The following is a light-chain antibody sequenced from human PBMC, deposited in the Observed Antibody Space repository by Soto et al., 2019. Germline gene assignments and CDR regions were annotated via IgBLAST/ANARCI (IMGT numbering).Light chain of an antibody. CDR2: GAY. V-gene: IGKV1-39*01. J-gene: IGKJ3*01. Sequence: DIQMTQSPSSLSASVGDKVTITCRASQNIATYLNWYQQKPGKAPKLLIYGAYTLQSGVPSRFIGSGSGTDFTLTISSLQPKDFATYLCQQSHSSQVTFGPGTKVD. CDR1: QNIATY. CDR3: QQSHSSQVT.